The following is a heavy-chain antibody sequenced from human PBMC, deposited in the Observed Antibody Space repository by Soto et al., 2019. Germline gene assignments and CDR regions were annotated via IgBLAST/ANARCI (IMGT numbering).Heavy chain of an antibody. CDR1: GFTFSSYG. CDR3: ARRDQIAYYYGMDV. J-gene: IGHJ6*02. D-gene: IGHD2-21*01. Sequence: GALRLSCAASGFTFSSYGMHWVRQAPGKGLEWVAVISYDGSNKYYADSVKGRFTISRDNSKNTLYLQMNSLRAEDTAVYYCARRDQIAYYYGMDVWGQGTTVTVSS. CDR2: ISYDGSNK. V-gene: IGHV3-30*03.